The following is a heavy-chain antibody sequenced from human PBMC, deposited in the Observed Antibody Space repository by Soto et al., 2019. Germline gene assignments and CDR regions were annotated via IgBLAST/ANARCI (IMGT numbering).Heavy chain of an antibody. CDR1: GFTFSDYY. CDR2: ISSRSSTI. D-gene: IGHD2-8*01. Sequence: QVQLVESGGGLVKPGGSLRLSCAASGFTFSDYYMSWIRQAPGKGLEWVSYISSRSSTIFYADSVKGRFTISRDNVKTSLYLQMNSLRAEDTAVYYCASGTNGAFFVYRGQGILVTVSS. J-gene: IGHJ4*02. CDR3: ASGTNGAFFVY. V-gene: IGHV3-11*01.